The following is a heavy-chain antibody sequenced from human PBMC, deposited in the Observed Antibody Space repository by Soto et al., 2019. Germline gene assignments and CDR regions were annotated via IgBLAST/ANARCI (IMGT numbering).Heavy chain of an antibody. D-gene: IGHD6-13*01. Sequence: TLSLTCTVSGASIFSYYWSWIRQPPGKALEWLALTYWDDDKRYSPSLKSRLTITKDTSKNQVVLTMTNMDPVDTATYYCARRIAAAAFDYWGQGTLVTVS. CDR3: ARRIAAAAFDY. CDR1: GASIFSYY. J-gene: IGHJ4*02. V-gene: IGHV2-5*08. CDR2: TYWDDDK.